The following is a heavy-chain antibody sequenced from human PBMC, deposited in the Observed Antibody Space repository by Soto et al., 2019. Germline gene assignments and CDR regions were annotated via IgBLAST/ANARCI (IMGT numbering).Heavy chain of an antibody. CDR1: GDTFTTNS. V-gene: IGHV1-69*06. CDR3: ARGLLYATTYFDY. J-gene: IGHJ4*02. CDR2: IIPVVGTT. Sequence: QVQLVQSGAEVKKPGSSVKVSCKASGDTFTTNSLNWVRQAPGQGLEWMGGIIPVVGTTKYAQKYQDRVTITGDNSTNTAYMELSSLSSDDTAVYYCARGLLYATTYFDYWGQGTPVTVSS. D-gene: IGHD2-8*01.